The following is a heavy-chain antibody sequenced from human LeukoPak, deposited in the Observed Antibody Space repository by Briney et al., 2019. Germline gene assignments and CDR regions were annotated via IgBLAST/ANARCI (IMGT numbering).Heavy chain of an antibody. CDR2: ISAYNGNI. V-gene: IGHV1-18*01. Sequence: ASVKVSCKASGYTFTSYGISWVRQAPGQGLEWMGWISAYNGNINYAQKLQGRVTMTTDTSTSTAYMELRSLRSDDTAVYYCARAYYYDSSGYSPPGYWGQGTLVTVSS. J-gene: IGHJ4*02. D-gene: IGHD3-22*01. CDR3: ARAYYYDSSGYSPPGY. CDR1: GYTFTSYG.